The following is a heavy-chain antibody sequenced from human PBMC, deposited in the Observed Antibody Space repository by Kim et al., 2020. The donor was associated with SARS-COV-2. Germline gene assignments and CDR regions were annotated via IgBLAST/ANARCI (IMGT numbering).Heavy chain of an antibody. D-gene: IGHD3-10*01. J-gene: IGHJ4*02. CDR2: INHSGST. CDR1: GGSFSGYY. CDR3: ARIGVQVKGGFDY. Sequence: SETLSLTCAVYGGSFSGYYWSWIRQPPGKGLEWIGEINHSGSTNYNPSLKSRVTISVDTSKNQFSLKLSSVTAADTAVYYCARIGVQVKGGFDYWGQGTLVTVSS. V-gene: IGHV4-34*01.